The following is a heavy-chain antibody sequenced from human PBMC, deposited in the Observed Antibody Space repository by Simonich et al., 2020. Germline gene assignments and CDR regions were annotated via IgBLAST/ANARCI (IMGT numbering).Heavy chain of an antibody. Sequence: QVQLVQSGAEVKKPGASVKVSCKASGYTFTGYYMHWVRQAPGQGLEVIGWRHPRRGGTNNAQRCQGRVTRTRDTSISTAYMELSRLRSDDTAVYYCARGALTGDYYYMDVWGKGTTVTVSS. J-gene: IGHJ6*03. D-gene: IGHD7-27*01. CDR1: GYTFTGYY. CDR2: RHPRRGGT. V-gene: IGHV1-2*02. CDR3: ARGALTGDYYYMDV.